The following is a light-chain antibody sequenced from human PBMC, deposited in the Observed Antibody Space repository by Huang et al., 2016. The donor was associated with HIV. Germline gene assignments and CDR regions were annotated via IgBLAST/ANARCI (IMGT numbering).Light chain of an antibody. V-gene: IGKV3-15*01. Sequence: ERVMTQSPDTLSVSPGERATLYCRASQYVSSNLAWYQQKPGQAPRLLFYVASTRVIDIPARFSGSGSGTEFTLTISSLQSEDSAVYYCQQYNNWPRTFGQGTKLEIK. CDR1: QYVSSN. CDR2: VAS. CDR3: QQYNNWPRT. J-gene: IGKJ2*01.